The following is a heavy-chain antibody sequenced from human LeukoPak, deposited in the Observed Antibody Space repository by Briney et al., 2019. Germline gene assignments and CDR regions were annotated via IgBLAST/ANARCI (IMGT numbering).Heavy chain of an antibody. V-gene: IGHV3-23*01. CDR1: GVTISSYA. Sequence: GGSLRLSCEVSGVTISSYAMGWVRQAPGKGLEWVSDISGAGNYIYYADAVKGRFTIFRDNSKNTVYLQMNSLRAEDTAIYYCAKGRSFSRSYFDYWGQGALVTVSS. CDR3: AKGRSFSRSYFDY. J-gene: IGHJ4*02. CDR2: ISGAGNYI.